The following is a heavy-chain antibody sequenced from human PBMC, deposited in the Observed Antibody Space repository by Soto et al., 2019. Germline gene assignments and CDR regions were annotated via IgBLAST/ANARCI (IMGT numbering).Heavy chain of an antibody. CDR3: AREWRGAEGFDS. V-gene: IGHV1-18*01. J-gene: IGHJ4*02. D-gene: IGHD3-3*01. Sequence: QVQLVQSGAEVKKPGASVKVSCKASGYTFSTYGFSWVRQAPGEGLEGMGWIGSHNGDTIYAQNFQGRVTITTDTSTTTSYMELRSLTFDDTAVDFCAREWRGAEGFDSWGQGTLVTVSP. CDR2: IGSHNGDT. CDR1: GYTFSTYG.